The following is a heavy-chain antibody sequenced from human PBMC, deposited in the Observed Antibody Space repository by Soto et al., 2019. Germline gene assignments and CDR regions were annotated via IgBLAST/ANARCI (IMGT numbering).Heavy chain of an antibody. Sequence: SVKVSCKASAYTFTTYSMHWVRQAPGQRLEWMGWINVGNGDTKNSQKFQGRVTITRDTSASTAYMELYSLRSEDTAVYYCARDYYDSGSSTHFDYWGQGTLVTGSS. V-gene: IGHV1-3*01. D-gene: IGHD3-10*01. CDR3: ARDYYDSGSSTHFDY. CDR2: INVGNGDT. CDR1: AYTFTTYS. J-gene: IGHJ4*02.